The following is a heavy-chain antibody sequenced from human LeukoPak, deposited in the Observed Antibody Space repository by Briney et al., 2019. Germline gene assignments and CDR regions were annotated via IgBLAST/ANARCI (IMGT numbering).Heavy chain of an antibody. CDR3: ARDAIFGVVYMNE. J-gene: IGHJ4*02. D-gene: IGHD3-3*01. V-gene: IGHV1-18*01. CDR1: GYTFTSYA. Sequence: ASVKVSCKASGYTFTSYAMHWVRQAPGQRLEWMGWISAYNGNTNYAQKLQGRVTMTTDTSTSTAYMELRSLRSDDTAVYYCARDAIFGVVYMNEWGQGTLVTVSS. CDR2: ISAYNGNT.